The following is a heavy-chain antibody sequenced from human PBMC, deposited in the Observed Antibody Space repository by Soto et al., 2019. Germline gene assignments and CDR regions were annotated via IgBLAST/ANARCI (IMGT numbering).Heavy chain of an antibody. D-gene: IGHD3-10*01. CDR1: GGSISSYY. CDR3: ARAPGYDY. CDR2: IYYSGST. Sequence: QVQLQESGPGLVKPSETLSLTCTVSGGSISSYYWSWIRQPPGKGLEWIGYIYYSGSTNYNPSLKSRVTISVDTSKNQFSLKLSSVTAADTAVYYCARAPGYDYWGQGTLVTVSS. J-gene: IGHJ4*02. V-gene: IGHV4-59*01.